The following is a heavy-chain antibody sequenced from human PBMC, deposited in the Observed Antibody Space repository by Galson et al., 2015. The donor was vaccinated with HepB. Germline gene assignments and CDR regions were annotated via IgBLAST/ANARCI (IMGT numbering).Heavy chain of an antibody. V-gene: IGHV3-48*02. CDR2: ISSSSSTI. J-gene: IGHJ4*02. D-gene: IGHD6-19*01. Sequence: SLRLSCAASGFTFSRYSMNWVRQAPGKGLEWVSYISSSSSTIYYADSVKGRFTISRDNAKNSLYLQMNSLRDEDTAVYYCARGLSQWLVRDYFDYWGQGTLVTVSS. CDR1: GFTFSRYS. CDR3: ARGLSQWLVRDYFDY.